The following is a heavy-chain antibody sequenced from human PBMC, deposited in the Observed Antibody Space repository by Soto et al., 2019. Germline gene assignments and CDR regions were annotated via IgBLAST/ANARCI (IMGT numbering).Heavy chain of an antibody. J-gene: IGHJ4*02. CDR2: ITSSGSAI. Sequence: EVQLVESGGGLVQPGGSLRLSCAASGFTFSIYSMNWVRQAPGKGLEWVSYITSSGSAIYYADTVKGRFTISRDNAKNSLYLQMNSLRAEDTAVHYCTRGYTGYAQAGLDSWGQGTLVTVSA. CDR3: TRGYTGYAQAGLDS. CDR1: GFTFSIYS. V-gene: IGHV3-48*01. D-gene: IGHD5-12*01.